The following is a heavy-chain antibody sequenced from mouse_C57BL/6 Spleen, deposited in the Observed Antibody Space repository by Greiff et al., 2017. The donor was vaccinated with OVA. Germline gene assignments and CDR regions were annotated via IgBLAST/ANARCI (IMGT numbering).Heavy chain of an antibody. CDR3: TKYYGSSPFDY. V-gene: IGHV1-15*01. D-gene: IGHD1-1*01. J-gene: IGHJ2*01. CDR1: GYTFTDYE. CDR2: IDPATGGT. Sequence: VQLQQSGAELVRPGASVTLSCKASGYTFTDYEMHWVKQTPVPGLEWIGAIDPATGGTAYNQKFKCKAILTADKSSSTAYMELRSLTSEDAAVYYCTKYYGSSPFDYWGQGTTLTVSS.